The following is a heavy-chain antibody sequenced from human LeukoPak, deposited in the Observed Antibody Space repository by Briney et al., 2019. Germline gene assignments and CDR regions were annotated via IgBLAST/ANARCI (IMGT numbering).Heavy chain of an antibody. CDR3: ARDFPREDIVVVPAATSDAFDI. D-gene: IGHD2-2*01. Sequence: GGSLRLSCAASGFTFSSYWMSWVRQAPGKGLEWVANIKQDGSEKYYVDSVKGRFTISRDNAKNSLYLQMNSLRAEDTAVYYCARDFPREDIVVVPAATSDAFDIWGQGTMVTVSS. V-gene: IGHV3-7*01. CDR2: IKQDGSEK. J-gene: IGHJ3*02. CDR1: GFTFSSYW.